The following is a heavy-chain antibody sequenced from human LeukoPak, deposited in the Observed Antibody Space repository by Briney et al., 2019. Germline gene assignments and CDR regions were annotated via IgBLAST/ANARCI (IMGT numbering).Heavy chain of an antibody. CDR1: RFTFSSYG. J-gene: IGHJ2*01. D-gene: IGHD4-17*01. Sequence: PGGSLRLSCAASRFTFSSYGMHWVRQAPGKGLEWVAFIRYDGSKKYYADSVKGRFTISRDNSKNTLYLQMNSLRAEDTAVYYCARSRRLYWYFDLWGRGTLVTVSS. CDR2: IRYDGSKK. CDR3: ARSRRLYWYFDL. V-gene: IGHV3-30*02.